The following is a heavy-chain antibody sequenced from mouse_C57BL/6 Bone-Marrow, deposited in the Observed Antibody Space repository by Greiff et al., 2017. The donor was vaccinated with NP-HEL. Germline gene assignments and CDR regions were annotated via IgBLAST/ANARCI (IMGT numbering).Heavy chain of an antibody. Sequence: QVQLKQPGAELVKPGASVTLSCKASGYTFTRYWMHWVKQRPGRGLEWIGRIDPNSGGTKYNEKFKSKATLTVDKPSSTAYMQLSSLTSEDSAVYYCARCDYDPLYAMDYWGQGTSVTVSA. CDR1: GYTFTRYW. CDR2: IDPNSGGT. V-gene: IGHV1-72*01. D-gene: IGHD2-4*01. CDR3: ARCDYDPLYAMDY. J-gene: IGHJ4*01.